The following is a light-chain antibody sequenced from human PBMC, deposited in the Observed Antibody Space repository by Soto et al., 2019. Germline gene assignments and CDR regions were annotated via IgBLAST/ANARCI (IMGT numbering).Light chain of an antibody. J-gene: IGLJ2*01. Sequence: QSALTQPASVSVSPGQSITISCTGTSSDVGSHNYVSWYQQHPGKAPKLMIYEVSNRPSGVSNRFSGSKSGNTASLTISGLQAEDEADYYCSSYTSSTTLVVFGGGTKLTVL. CDR1: SSDVGSHNY. V-gene: IGLV2-14*03. CDR2: EVS. CDR3: SSYTSSTTLVV.